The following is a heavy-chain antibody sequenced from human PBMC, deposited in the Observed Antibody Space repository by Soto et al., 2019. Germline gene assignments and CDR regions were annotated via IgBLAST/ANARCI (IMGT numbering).Heavy chain of an antibody. Sequence: GESLKISCKGSGYSFTSYWIGWVRQMPGKGLEWMGIIYPGDSDTRYSPSFQGQVTISADKSISTAYLQWSSLKASDTAMYYCARLAYCGGDCYREAFAIWGQGTMVNVSS. J-gene: IGHJ3*02. V-gene: IGHV5-51*01. CDR2: IYPGDSDT. D-gene: IGHD2-21*02. CDR1: GYSFTSYW. CDR3: ARLAYCGGDCYREAFAI.